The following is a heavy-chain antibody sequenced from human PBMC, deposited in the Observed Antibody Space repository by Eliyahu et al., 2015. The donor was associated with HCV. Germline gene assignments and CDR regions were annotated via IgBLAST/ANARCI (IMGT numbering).Heavy chain of an antibody. Sequence: QVQLVESGGGVVQPGRSLRLSCAASGFXFSSYGMHWVRQAPGKGLEGVAVIWYDGSNKYYADSVKGRFTISRDNSKNTLYLQMNSLRAEDTAVYYCARELAYCGGDCYSYFDYWGQGTLVTVSS. CDR3: ARELAYCGGDCYSYFDY. J-gene: IGHJ4*02. CDR1: GFXFSSYG. V-gene: IGHV3-33*01. CDR2: IWYDGSNK. D-gene: IGHD2-21*02.